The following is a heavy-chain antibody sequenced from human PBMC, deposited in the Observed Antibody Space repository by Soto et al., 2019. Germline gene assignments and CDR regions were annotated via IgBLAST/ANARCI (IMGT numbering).Heavy chain of an antibody. J-gene: IGHJ5*02. D-gene: IGHD3-10*01. CDR3: AREAIIMDRVVITVSKPHSYNWFDP. Sequence: QVQLMQSGAEVKKPGSSVKVSCQASGGTFNSESISWVRQAPGQGLEWMGGVIPMFGTADYAQKFQGRVTITADKSTSTAYMELRSLRADDTAVYYCAREAIIMDRVVITVSKPHSYNWFDPWGQGTLVTVSS. CDR2: VIPMFGTA. CDR1: GGTFNSES. V-gene: IGHV1-69*06.